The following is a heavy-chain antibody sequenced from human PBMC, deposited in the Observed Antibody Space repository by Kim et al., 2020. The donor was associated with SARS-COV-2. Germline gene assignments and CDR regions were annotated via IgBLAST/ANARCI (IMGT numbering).Heavy chain of an antibody. J-gene: IGHJ6*03. CDR2: INHSGST. V-gene: IGHV4-34*01. Sequence: SETLSLTCAVYGGSFSGYYWSWIRQPPGKGLEWIGEINHSGSTNYNPSLNSRVTISVDTSKNQFSLKLSSVTAADTAVYYCARGTRGVYQLAYYYYMDVWGKGTTVTVSS. CDR1: GGSFSGYY. CDR3: ARGTRGVYQLAYYYYMDV. D-gene: IGHD3-10*01.